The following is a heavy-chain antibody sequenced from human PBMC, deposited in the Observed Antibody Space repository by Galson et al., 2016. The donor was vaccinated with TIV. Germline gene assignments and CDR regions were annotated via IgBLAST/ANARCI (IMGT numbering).Heavy chain of an antibody. Sequence: QSGAEVTKPGESLKISCKASGYRFTNHWIGWVRQMPGKGLEWMGVIYPGDSDTRYSPSFQGQVTISADKSSSTALLQWSSLKASDTAMYYCARLEGYDDSASDYWGQGTLVTVSS. D-gene: IGHD3-22*01. J-gene: IGHJ4*02. CDR2: IYPGDSDT. CDR3: ARLEGYDDSASDY. CDR1: GYRFTNHW. V-gene: IGHV5-51*01.